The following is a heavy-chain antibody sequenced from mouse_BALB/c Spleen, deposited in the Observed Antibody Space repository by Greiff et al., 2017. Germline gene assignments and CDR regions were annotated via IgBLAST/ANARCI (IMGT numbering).Heavy chain of an antibody. CDR3: ARSNQDYYYAMDY. V-gene: IGHV1-55*01. CDR1: GYNFTSYW. J-gene: IGHJ4*01. Sequence: QVQLQQPGAELVKPGTSVKLSCKASGYNFTSYWINWVKLRPGQGLEWIGDIYPGSGSTNYNEKFKSKATLTVDTSSSTAYMQLSSLASEDSALYYCARSNQDYYYAMDYWGQGTSVTVSS. CDR2: IYPGSGST.